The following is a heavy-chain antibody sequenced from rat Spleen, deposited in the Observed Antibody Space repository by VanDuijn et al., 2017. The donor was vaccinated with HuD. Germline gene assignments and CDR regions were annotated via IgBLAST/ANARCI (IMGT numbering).Heavy chain of an antibody. CDR1: GFSLTRYN. CDR2: MWSDGDT. V-gene: IGHV2-32*01. J-gene: IGHJ4*01. D-gene: IGHD1-12*02. Sequence: QVQLKESGPGLVQPSQTLSLTCTVSGFSLTRYNVHWVRQSTGKGLEWMGVMWSDGDTSYNSALKSRLSISRDTSKSQVFLKMSSLQTEDTATYYCARDRVMVPGVDAWGQGASVTVSS. CDR3: ARDRVMVPGVDA.